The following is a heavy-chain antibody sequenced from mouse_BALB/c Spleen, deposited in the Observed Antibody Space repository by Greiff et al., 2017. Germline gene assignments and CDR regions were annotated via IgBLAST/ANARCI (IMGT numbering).Heavy chain of an antibody. CDR3: ARRDGSSPYAMDY. D-gene: IGHD1-1*01. CDR1: GFTFSSFG. Sequence: EVHLVESGGGLVQPGGSRKLSCAASGFTFSSFGMHWVRQAPEKGLEWVAYISSGSSTIYYADTVKGRFTISRDNPKNTLFLQMTSLRSEDTAMYYCARRDGSSPYAMDYWGQGTSVTVSS. J-gene: IGHJ4*01. CDR2: ISSGSSTI. V-gene: IGHV5-17*02.